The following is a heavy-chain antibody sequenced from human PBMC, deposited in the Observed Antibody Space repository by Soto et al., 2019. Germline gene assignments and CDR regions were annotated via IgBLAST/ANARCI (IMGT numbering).Heavy chain of an antibody. CDR3: ARAGSGYSY. J-gene: IGHJ4*02. Sequence: EVQLVESGGGLVQSGGSLRLSCAASGFTFSSYSMNWVRQAPGKGLEWVSYISSSSSTIYYADSVKGRFTISRDNAKNSLYLQMTSLRGEDTAVYYCARAGSGYSYWGQGTLVTVSS. V-gene: IGHV3-48*01. CDR2: ISSSSSTI. CDR1: GFTFSSYS. D-gene: IGHD3-22*01.